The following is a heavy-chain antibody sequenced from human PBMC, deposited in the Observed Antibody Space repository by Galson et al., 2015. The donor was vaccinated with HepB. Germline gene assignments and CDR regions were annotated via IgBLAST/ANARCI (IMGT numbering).Heavy chain of an antibody. V-gene: IGHV3-23*01. CDR2: ISGSGGST. D-gene: IGHD1-26*01. J-gene: IGHJ3*02. CDR1: GGTFSSYA. CDR3: AKDMEQYSGSYHQRVDAFDI. Sequence: SCKASGGTFSSYAMSWVRQAPGKGLEWVSAISGSGGSTYYADSVKGRFTISRDNSKNTLYLQMNSLRAEDTAVYYCAKDMEQYSGSYHQRVDAFDIWGQGTMVTVSS.